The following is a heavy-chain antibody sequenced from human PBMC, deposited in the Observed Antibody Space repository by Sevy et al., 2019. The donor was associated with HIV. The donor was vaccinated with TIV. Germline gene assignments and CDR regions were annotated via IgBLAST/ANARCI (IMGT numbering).Heavy chain of an antibody. Sequence: GGSLRLSCAASGFTFSSYSMNWVRQAPGKGLEWVSSISSSSSYIYYADSVKGRFTISRDNAKNSLYLQMNSLRAEDTAVYYCARSPPHMGIDYWGQGTLVTVSS. V-gene: IGHV3-21*01. CDR1: GFTFSSYS. D-gene: IGHD7-27*01. CDR3: ARSPPHMGIDY. CDR2: ISSSSSYI. J-gene: IGHJ4*02.